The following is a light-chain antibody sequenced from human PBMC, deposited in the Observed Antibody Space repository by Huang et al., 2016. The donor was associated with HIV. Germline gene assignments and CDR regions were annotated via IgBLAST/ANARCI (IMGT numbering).Light chain of an antibody. Sequence: DIQMTQSPSSRSASVGDRVAITCRASQGISNSLAWYQQKPGRAPKLLRDAASRLEGGCTSSFSGSGSGTVYTPTISSLQPEDGAIYHCQQYHGVPWTVGQGTKVEVK. CDR2: AAS. J-gene: IGKJ1*01. CDR3: QQYHGVPWT. V-gene: IGKV1-NL1*01. CDR1: QGISNS.